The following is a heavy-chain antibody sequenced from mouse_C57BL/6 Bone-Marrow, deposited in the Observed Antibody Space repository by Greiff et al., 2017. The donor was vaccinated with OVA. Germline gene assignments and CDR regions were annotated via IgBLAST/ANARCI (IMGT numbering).Heavy chain of an antibody. V-gene: IGHV8-12*01. J-gene: IGHJ1*03. Sequence: QVTLKESGPGILQSSQSLSLTCSFSGFSLSTSGMGVSWIRQPSGKGLVWLVHIYWDDDKRYNPSMESRLTITKDTSRNQVFHKITSVDTADTTTYCAARRRNGYDWYFDVWGTGTTVTVSS. CDR3: ARRRNGYDWYFDV. CDR1: GFSLSTSGMG. CDR2: IYWDDDK. D-gene: IGHD2-2*01.